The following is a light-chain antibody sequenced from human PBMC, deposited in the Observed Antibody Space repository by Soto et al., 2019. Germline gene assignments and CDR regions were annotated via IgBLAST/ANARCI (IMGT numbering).Light chain of an antibody. J-gene: IGKJ1*01. CDR3: QQTYSSPWT. CDR2: AAS. Sequence: IQMPQSQSSRSESLGDRFTITCRESRTINRFLSWYQQKPGKAPNLLISAASTLQAGVPSRFSGSESGTEFTLTISSLQPEDFATYYCQQTYSSPWTFGQGTKVEIK. V-gene: IGKV1-39*01. CDR1: RTINRF.